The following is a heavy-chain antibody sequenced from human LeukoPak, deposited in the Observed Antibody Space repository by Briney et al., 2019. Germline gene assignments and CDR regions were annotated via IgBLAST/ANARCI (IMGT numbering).Heavy chain of an antibody. D-gene: IGHD2-15*01. J-gene: IGHJ4*02. CDR1: GFTFDDHA. V-gene: IGHV3-9*01. CDR2: ISGNGGSR. Sequence: GRSLRLSCAASGFTFDDHAMHWVRQAPGKGLEWVSGISGNGGSRGYADSVKGRFTISRGNAKNSLFLQMNSLRVEDTAFYYCTKGSGSWVDYWGQGTLVTVSS. CDR3: TKGSGSWVDY.